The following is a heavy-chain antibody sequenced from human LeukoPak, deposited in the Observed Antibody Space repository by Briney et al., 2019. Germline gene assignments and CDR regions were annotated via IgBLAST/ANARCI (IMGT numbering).Heavy chain of an antibody. D-gene: IGHD6-19*01. CDR1: GFTFSNAW. Sequence: PGGSLRLSCAASGFTFSNAWMSWVRQAPGKGLEWVGRIKSKTDGGTTDYAAPVKGRFTISRDDSKNTLYLQMNSLKTEDTAVYYCTTDREWLVPFDYWGQGTLVTVSS. CDR3: TTDREWLVPFDY. CDR2: IKSKTDGGTT. J-gene: IGHJ4*02. V-gene: IGHV3-15*01.